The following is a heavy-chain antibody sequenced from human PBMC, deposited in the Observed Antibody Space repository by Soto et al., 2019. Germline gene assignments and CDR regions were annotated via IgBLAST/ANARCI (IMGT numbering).Heavy chain of an antibody. V-gene: IGHV1-69*02. CDR1: GGTFSSYT. D-gene: IGHD5-12*01. J-gene: IGHJ4*02. CDR3: ATDLLGRELIVATILGY. CDR2: IIPILGIA. Sequence: QVQLVQSGAEVKKPGSSVKVSCKASGGTFSSYTISWVRQAPGQGLEWMGRIIPILGIANYAQKFQGRVTIAADKSTSTAYMELSSLRSEDTAVYYCATDLLGRELIVATILGYWGQETLVTVSS.